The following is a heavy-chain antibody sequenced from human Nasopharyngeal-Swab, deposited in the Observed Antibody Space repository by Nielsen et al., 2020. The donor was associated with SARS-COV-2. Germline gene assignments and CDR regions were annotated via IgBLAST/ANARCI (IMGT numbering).Heavy chain of an antibody. J-gene: IGHJ3*02. V-gene: IGHV4-39*07. Sequence: IRQPPGKGLEWIGSIYYSGSTYYNPSLKSRVTISVDTSKNQFSLKLSSVTAADTAVYYCASGGAPYYYDSSGHASGGALAMTQAFAIWGQGTMVTVSS. D-gene: IGHD3-22*01. CDR3: ASGGAPYYYDSSGHASGGALAMTQAFAI. CDR2: IYYSGST.